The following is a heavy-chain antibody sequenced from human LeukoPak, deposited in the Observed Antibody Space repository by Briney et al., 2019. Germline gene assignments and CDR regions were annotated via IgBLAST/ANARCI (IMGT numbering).Heavy chain of an antibody. CDR1: GGSISSSSYY. J-gene: IGHJ5*02. CDR2: IYYSGST. V-gene: IGHV4-61*01. Sequence: SETLSLTCTVSGGSISSSSYYWGWIRQPPGKGLEWIGYIYYSGSTNYNPSLKSRVTISVDTSKNQFSLKLSSVTAADTAVYYCARDIRYWFDPWGQGTLVTVSS. CDR3: ARDIRYWFDP. D-gene: IGHD2-21*01.